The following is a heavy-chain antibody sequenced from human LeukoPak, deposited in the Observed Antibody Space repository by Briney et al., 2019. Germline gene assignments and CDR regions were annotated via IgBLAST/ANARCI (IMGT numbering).Heavy chain of an antibody. CDR3: AKAPYYDFWSGYYTPVYFDY. J-gene: IGHJ4*02. CDR2: IPYDGSDK. CDR1: IFSFSTFG. V-gene: IGHV3-30*02. Sequence: GGSLRLSCAASIFSFSTFGFHWVRQAPGKGLEWVAFIPYDGSDKYYADSVKGRFTVSRDNSKNTLYLQMNSLRAEDTAVYYCAKAPYYDFWSGYYTPVYFDYWGQGTLVTVSS. D-gene: IGHD3-3*01.